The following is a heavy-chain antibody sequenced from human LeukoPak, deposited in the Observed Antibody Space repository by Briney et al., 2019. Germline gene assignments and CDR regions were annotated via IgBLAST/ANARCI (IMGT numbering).Heavy chain of an antibody. CDR1: GFTFNTGA. CDR2: ISDSGGTT. V-gene: IGHV3-23*01. Sequence: PGGSLRLSCTASGFTFNTGAMTWVRQAPGKGLEWVSTISDSGGTTYYTDSVKGRFTISRDNSKKIVSLQISSLRAEDTALYYCAKGLGFLPQFDYWSQGSLVAVSS. J-gene: IGHJ4*02. CDR3: AKGLGFLPQFDY. D-gene: IGHD1-26*01.